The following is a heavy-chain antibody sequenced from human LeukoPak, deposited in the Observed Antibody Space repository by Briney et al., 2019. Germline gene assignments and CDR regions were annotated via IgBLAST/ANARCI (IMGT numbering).Heavy chain of an antibody. J-gene: IGHJ5*02. CDR3: ARAKYCSSTSCYNMYNWFDP. CDR2: IYYSGST. V-gene: IGHV4-59*01. Sequence: SETLSLTCTVSGGSISSYYWSWIRQPPGKGLEWIGYIYYSGSTNYNPSLKSRVTISVDTSKNQFSLKLSSVTAADTAVYYCARAKYCSSTSCYNMYNWFDPWGQGTLVTVSS. D-gene: IGHD2-2*02. CDR1: GGSISSYY.